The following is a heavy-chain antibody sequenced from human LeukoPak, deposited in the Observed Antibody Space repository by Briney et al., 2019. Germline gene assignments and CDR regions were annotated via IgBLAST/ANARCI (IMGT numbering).Heavy chain of an antibody. J-gene: IGHJ4*02. CDR1: GASVSSSSHY. CDR3: ASSRIDDFHFDY. CDR2: IYYSGST. V-gene: IGHV4-39*01. Sequence: SETLSLTCTVSGASVSSSSHYWGWIRQPPGKGLEWIRSIYYSGSTYYNPSLKSRVTISVDTSKNQFSLKLSSVTAADTAVYYCASSRIDDFHFDYWGQGTLVTVSS. D-gene: IGHD1-1*01.